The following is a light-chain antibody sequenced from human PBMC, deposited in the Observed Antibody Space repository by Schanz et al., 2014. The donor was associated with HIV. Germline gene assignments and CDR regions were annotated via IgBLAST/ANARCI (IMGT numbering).Light chain of an antibody. CDR1: SSDIGTFNY. CDR2: DVS. Sequence: QSALTQPASVSGSPGQSITISCTGTSSDIGTFNYLSWYQQHPGKAPKLIIYDVSNRPSGVSNRFSGSKSGNTASLTISGLQAEDEADYYCCSYAGSSTWVFGGGTKLTVL. V-gene: IGLV2-14*03. J-gene: IGLJ3*02. CDR3: CSYAGSSTWV.